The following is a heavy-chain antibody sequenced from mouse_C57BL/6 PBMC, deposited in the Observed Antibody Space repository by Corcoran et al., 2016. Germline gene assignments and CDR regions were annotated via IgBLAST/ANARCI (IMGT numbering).Heavy chain of an antibody. J-gene: IGHJ3*01. CDR2: IYPGDGDT. V-gene: IGHV1-80*01. D-gene: IGHD1-1*01. CDR1: GSAFSSYW. Sequence: VQLPQSGAELVKPGASVKISFKASGSAFSSYWMNWVKQRPGKGLEWFVQIYPGDGDTNYNGKFKGKATLTADKSSSTAYMQLSSLTSEDSAVYFCARDYGSRDWFAYWGQGTLVTVSA. CDR3: ARDYGSRDWFAY.